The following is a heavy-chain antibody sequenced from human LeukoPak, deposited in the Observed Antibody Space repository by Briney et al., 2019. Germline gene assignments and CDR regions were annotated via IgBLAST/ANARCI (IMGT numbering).Heavy chain of an antibody. Sequence: GGSLRLSCVASGFTFTTYAMHWVRQAPGKGLEYASAISTDGGGTYYASSVKGRFTISRDNFRNTLYLQMGSLTAEDMAVYYCARYDSSAYDYWGQGALVTVSS. CDR1: GFTFTTYA. CDR2: ISTDGGGT. V-gene: IGHV3-64*01. CDR3: ARYDSSAYDY. D-gene: IGHD3-22*01. J-gene: IGHJ4*02.